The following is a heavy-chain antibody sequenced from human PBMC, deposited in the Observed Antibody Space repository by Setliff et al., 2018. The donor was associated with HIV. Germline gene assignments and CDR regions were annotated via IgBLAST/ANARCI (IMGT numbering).Heavy chain of an antibody. CDR3: ARGPSGGGFYYMDV. V-gene: IGHV4-59*01. CDR1: GDSFSNYY. J-gene: IGHJ6*03. D-gene: IGHD2-15*01. CDR2: VFYTGSA. Sequence: PSETLSLTCTVSGDSFSNYYWSWIRQPPGKGLEWTGYVFYTGSATYNPSLKSRVSISVDRSTNRFSLMLHSVTAADTAVYYCARGPSGGGFYYMDVWGKGTTVTVSS.